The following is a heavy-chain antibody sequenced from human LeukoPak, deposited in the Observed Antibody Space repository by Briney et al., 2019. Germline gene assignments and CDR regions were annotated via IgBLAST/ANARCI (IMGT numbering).Heavy chain of an antibody. V-gene: IGHV3-23*01. CDR3: AKGMSATSGYLELEY. Sequence: GGSLRLSCAASAFXFSSYAISWVRQSPGKGLKWVSSISGSGGNTYSADSVKGRCTISRDNSKKTLYLQMNSLRAEDTAVYYCAKGMSATSGYLELEYWGQGTLVTVSS. D-gene: IGHD3-22*01. CDR2: ISGSGGNT. J-gene: IGHJ4*02. CDR1: AFXFSSYA.